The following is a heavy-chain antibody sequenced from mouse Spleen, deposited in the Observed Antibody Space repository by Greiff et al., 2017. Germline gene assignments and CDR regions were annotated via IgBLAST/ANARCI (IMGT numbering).Heavy chain of an antibody. J-gene: IGHJ1*03. CDR3: ARRDYGSSYWYFDV. CDR2: IYPGDGDT. D-gene: IGHD1-1*01. Sequence: QVQLKESGPELVKPGASVKISCKASGYAFSSSWMNWVKQRPGKGLEWIGRIYPGDGDTNYNGKFKGKATLTADKSSSTAYMQLSSLTSEDSAVYFCARRDYGSSYWYFDVWGTGTTVTVSS. CDR1: GYAFSSSW. V-gene: IGHV1-82*01.